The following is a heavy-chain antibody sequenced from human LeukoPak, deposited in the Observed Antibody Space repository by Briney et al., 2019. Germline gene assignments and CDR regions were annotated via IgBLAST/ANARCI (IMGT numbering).Heavy chain of an antibody. CDR1: GFTFSSYG. Sequence: GGSLRLSCAASGFTFSSYGMNWVRQAPGKGLEWVSYISSGSSTIYYADSVKGRFTISRDNAKNSLYLQINSLRDEDTAVYYCARGSRRHFDYWGQGTLVTGSS. J-gene: IGHJ4*02. D-gene: IGHD2-15*01. CDR3: ARGSRRHFDY. CDR2: ISSGSSTI. V-gene: IGHV3-48*02.